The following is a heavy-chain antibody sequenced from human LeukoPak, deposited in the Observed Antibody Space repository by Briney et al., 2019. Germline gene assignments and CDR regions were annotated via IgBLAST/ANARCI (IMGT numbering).Heavy chain of an antibody. CDR3: ARARRIAAPKGYYYYYMDV. Sequence: GASVKVSCKASGYTFTSYDINWVRQATGQGLEWMGWMNPNSGNTGYAQKFQGRVTMTRNTSISTAYMELSSLRSEDTAVYYCARARRIAAPKGYYYYYMDVWGKGTTVTVPS. V-gene: IGHV1-8*01. J-gene: IGHJ6*03. D-gene: IGHD6-6*01. CDR2: MNPNSGNT. CDR1: GYTFTSYD.